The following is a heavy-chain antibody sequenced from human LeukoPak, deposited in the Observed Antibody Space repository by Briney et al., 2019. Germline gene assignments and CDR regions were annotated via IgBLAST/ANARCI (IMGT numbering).Heavy chain of an antibody. Sequence: GGSLRLSCAASGFTFSTNAMSWVRQAPGKGLEWVSGISGSGGGTYYADSVKGRFTISRDNSKNTLFLQMNSLRADDTAVYYCAKSVDYSNYGVDYWGQGTLVTVSS. J-gene: IGHJ4*02. V-gene: IGHV3-23*01. D-gene: IGHD4-11*01. CDR3: AKSVDYSNYGVDY. CDR2: ISGSGGGT. CDR1: GFTFSTNA.